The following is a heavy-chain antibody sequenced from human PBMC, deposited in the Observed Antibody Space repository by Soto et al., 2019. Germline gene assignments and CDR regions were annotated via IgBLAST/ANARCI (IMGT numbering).Heavy chain of an antibody. V-gene: IGHV3-66*01. CDR2: IYSGGST. Sequence: EVQLVESGGGLVQPGGSLRLSCAASGFTVSSNYMSWVRQAPGKGLEWVSVIYSGGSTYYAYSVKGRFTISRDNSKNTLYLQMNSLRAEDTAVYYCARDPPHGYCSSTSCSVNAFDIWGQGTMVTVSS. J-gene: IGHJ3*02. CDR1: GFTVSSNY. CDR3: ARDPPHGYCSSTSCSVNAFDI. D-gene: IGHD2-2*01.